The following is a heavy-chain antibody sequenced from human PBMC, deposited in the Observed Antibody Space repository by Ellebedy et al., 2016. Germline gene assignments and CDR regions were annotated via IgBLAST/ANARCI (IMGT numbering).Heavy chain of an antibody. CDR1: GFTFSTSD. V-gene: IGHV3-23*01. J-gene: IGHJ3*02. CDR2: ISGNAVFT. D-gene: IGHD3-10*01. CDR3: AKKQPYGSGGYGAFDI. Sequence: GGSLRLSCAASGFTFSTSDMTWVRQAPGKGLEWVSAISGNAVFTTYADSVKGRFAISRDNSKNTLYLQMNSLRVEDTAVYFCAKKQPYGSGGYGAFDIWGQGTMVTVS.